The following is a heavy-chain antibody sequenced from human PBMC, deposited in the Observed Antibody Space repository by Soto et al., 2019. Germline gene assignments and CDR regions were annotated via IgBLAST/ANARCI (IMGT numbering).Heavy chain of an antibody. V-gene: IGHV3-23*01. Sequence: PGGSLRLSCAASGFTFSSYAMSWVRQAPGKGLEWVSAISGSGGSTYYADSVKGRFTISRDNSKNTLYLQMNSLRAEDTAVYYCAKYYDILTGSPSPIDYWGQGSLVTGSS. CDR1: GFTFSSYA. CDR3: AKYYDILTGSPSPIDY. D-gene: IGHD3-9*01. J-gene: IGHJ4*02. CDR2: ISGSGGST.